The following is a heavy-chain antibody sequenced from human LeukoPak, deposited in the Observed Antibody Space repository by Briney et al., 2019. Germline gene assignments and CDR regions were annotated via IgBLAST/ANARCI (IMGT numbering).Heavy chain of an antibody. J-gene: IGHJ4*02. V-gene: IGHV3-21*01. CDR2: ISSISSYI. CDR3: ARDLPIANKNFDY. D-gene: IGHD6-13*01. Sequence: GGSLRVSCAASGFTFSSYSMNWVRQAPGKGLEWVSSISSISSYIYYADSVKGRFTISRDNAKNSLYLQMNSLRAEDTAVYYCARDLPIANKNFDYWGQGTLVTVSS. CDR1: GFTFSSYS.